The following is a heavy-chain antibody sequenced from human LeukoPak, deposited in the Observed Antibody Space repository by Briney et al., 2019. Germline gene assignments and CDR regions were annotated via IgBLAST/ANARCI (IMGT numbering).Heavy chain of an antibody. D-gene: IGHD3-10*01. CDR2: INNDGSTT. Sequence: GGSLRLSCAASGFPFANTWMHWVRQAPGKGLVWVSLINNDGSTTNYADSVKGRFTISRDNAKNTVYLQMNSLRAEDTAVYYCAIGGTYGSGSWGQGILVTVSS. CDR1: GFPFANTW. V-gene: IGHV3-74*01. J-gene: IGHJ4*02. CDR3: AIGGTYGSGS.